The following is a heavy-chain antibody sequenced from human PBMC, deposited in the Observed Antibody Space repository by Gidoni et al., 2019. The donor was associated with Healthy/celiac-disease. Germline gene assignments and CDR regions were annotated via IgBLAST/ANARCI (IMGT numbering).Heavy chain of an antibody. J-gene: IGHJ4*02. CDR3: ARASSGWYDY. CDR1: GGSISSYY. Sequence: QVQLQESGPGLVKPSETLSLTCPVSGGSISSYYWSWIRQPPGKGLEWIGYIYYSGSTNYNPSLKSRVTISVDTSKNQFSLKLSSVTAADTAVYYCARASSGWYDYWGQGTLVTVSS. D-gene: IGHD6-19*01. V-gene: IGHV4-59*01. CDR2: IYYSGST.